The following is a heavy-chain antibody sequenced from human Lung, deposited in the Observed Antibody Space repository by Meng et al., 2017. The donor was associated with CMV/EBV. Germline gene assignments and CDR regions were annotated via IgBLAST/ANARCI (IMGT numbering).Heavy chain of an antibody. CDR2: IYYSGST. D-gene: IGHD3-3*01. CDR1: GGSISSYY. J-gene: IGHJ6*02. CDR3: ARVSGYYYYGMDV. Sequence: GSLRLXXTVSGGSISSYYWSWIRQPPGKGLEWIGYIYYSGSTNYNPSLKSRVTISVDTSKNQFSLKLSSVTAADTAVYYCARVSGYYYYGMDVWGQGTTVXVSS. V-gene: IGHV4-59*01.